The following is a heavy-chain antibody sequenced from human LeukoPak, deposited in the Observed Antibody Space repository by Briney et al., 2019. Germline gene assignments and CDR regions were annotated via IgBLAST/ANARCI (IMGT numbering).Heavy chain of an antibody. J-gene: IGHJ6*02. CDR3: ARGYITYYDILTGYPTHYYGMDV. CDR2: MNPNSGNT. CDR1: GYTFTSYD. V-gene: IGHV1-8*01. Sequence: ASVKVSCKASGYTFTSYDINWVRQATGQGLEWMGWMNPNSGNTGYAQKFQGRVTMTRNTSISTAYMELSSLRSEDTAVYCCARGYITYYDILTGYPTHYYGMDVWGQGTTVTVSS. D-gene: IGHD3-9*01.